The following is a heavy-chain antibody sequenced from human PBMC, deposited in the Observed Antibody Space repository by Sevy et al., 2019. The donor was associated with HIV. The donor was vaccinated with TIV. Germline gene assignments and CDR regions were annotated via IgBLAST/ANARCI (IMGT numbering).Heavy chain of an antibody. J-gene: IGHJ4*02. Sequence: SETLSLTCTVSGGSISSYYWSWIRQPAGKGLEWIGRIYTSGSTNYNPSLKSRVTMSVDTSKNQFSLKLSSVTAADTAVYYCARHLRIAGAYYFDYWGQGTLVTVSS. CDR1: GGSISSYY. CDR3: ARHLRIAGAYYFDY. D-gene: IGHD6-19*01. V-gene: IGHV4-4*07. CDR2: IYTSGST.